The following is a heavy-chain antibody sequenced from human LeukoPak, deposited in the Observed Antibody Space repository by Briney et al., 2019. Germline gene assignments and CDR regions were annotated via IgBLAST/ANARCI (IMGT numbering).Heavy chain of an antibody. CDR3: TAEYDSSGYYPWFFDL. Sequence: GGSLRLSCAASGFTFSSYAMTWVRQAPGKGLEWVSSISSSGGSTYYADSVRGRFTISRDNSKNTLYLQMNSLKTEDTAVYYCTAEYDSSGYYPWFFDLWGRGTLVTASS. J-gene: IGHJ2*01. CDR2: ISSSGGST. CDR1: GFTFSSYA. V-gene: IGHV3-23*01. D-gene: IGHD3-22*01.